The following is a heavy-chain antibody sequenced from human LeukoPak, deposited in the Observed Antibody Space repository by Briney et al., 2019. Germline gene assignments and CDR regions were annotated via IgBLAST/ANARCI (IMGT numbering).Heavy chain of an antibody. CDR1: GFTVSSNY. V-gene: IGHV3-53*01. CDR3: ARDGDWGFGEFVGAFDI. CDR2: IYSGGST. D-gene: IGHD3-10*01. J-gene: IGHJ3*02. Sequence: PGGSLRLSCAASGFTVSSNYMSWVRQAPGKGLEWVSVIYSGGSTYYAESVKGRFTISRDNSENTLYLQMNSLRAEDTAVYYCARDGDWGFGEFVGAFDIWGQGTMVTVSS.